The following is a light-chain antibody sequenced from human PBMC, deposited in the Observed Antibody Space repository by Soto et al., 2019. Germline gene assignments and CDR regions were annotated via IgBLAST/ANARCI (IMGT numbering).Light chain of an antibody. CDR3: QVWDDSGDHVV. Sequence: SYELTQPHSVSVTPGQTARITCGGNNIGSKGVHWYQQKPGQAPVLVVYDDSDRPSGIPERFSGSNSGNTATLTINRVEAGDEADFFCQVWDDSGDHVVFGGGTKVTVL. CDR1: NIGSKG. J-gene: IGLJ2*01. CDR2: DDS. V-gene: IGLV3-21*02.